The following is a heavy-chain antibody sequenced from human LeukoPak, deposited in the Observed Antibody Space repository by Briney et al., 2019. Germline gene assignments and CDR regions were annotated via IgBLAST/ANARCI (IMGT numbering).Heavy chain of an antibody. CDR1: GFIFKNAW. J-gene: IGHJ4*02. V-gene: IGHV3-15*01. CDR2: IKSKIDGGAI. Sequence: GGSLRLSCAASGFIFKNAWLSWVRQAPGKELEWVGHIKSKIDGGAIDYGAPVNGRFTISRDDSKNTLYLQMNSLKTEDTAVYYCTTGPTGVLSVLRYFDWLLFWGRGTLVTVSS. CDR3: TTGPTGVLSVLRYFDWLLF. D-gene: IGHD3-9*01.